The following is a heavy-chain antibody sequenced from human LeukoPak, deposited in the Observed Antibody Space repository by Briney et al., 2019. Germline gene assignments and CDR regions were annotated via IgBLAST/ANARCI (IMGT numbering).Heavy chain of an antibody. J-gene: IGHJ6*03. Sequence: PGGSLRLSCAASGFTFSSYAMSWVRQAPGKGLEWVSATSGSGGSTYYADSVKGRFTISRDNSKNTLYLQMNSLRAEDTAVYYCAKGAAMVTSYYYYYMDVWGKGTTVTVSS. CDR3: AKGAAMVTSYYYYYMDV. D-gene: IGHD5-18*01. V-gene: IGHV3-23*01. CDR2: TSGSGGST. CDR1: GFTFSSYA.